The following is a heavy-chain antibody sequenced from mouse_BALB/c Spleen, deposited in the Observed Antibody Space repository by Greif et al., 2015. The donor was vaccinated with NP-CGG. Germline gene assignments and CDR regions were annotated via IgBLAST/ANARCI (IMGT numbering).Heavy chain of an antibody. CDR1: GFTFTDYY. D-gene: IGHD1-1*01. V-gene: IGHV7-3*02. Sequence: EVQRVESGGGLVQPGGSLRLSCATSGFTFTDYYMSWVRQPPGKALEWLGFIRNKANGYTTEYSASVKGRFTISRDNSQSILYLQMNTLRAEDSATYYCARDNYGSSYYWYFDVWGAGTTVTVSS. J-gene: IGHJ1*01. CDR2: IRNKANGYTT. CDR3: ARDNYGSSYYWYFDV.